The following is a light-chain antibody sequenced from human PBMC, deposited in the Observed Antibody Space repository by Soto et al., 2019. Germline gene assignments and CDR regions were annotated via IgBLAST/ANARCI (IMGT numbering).Light chain of an antibody. V-gene: IGKV3-15*01. J-gene: IGKJ5*01. CDR2: DVS. Sequence: EIVMTQSPATLSVSPGGRAPLSCRAGQGVTTNFAWYQQKSGQSPRLLIYDVSIRATGVPARFSGTGSETDFTLTISGLQSEDSAVYFCQQYNNWPFSFGQGTRLEIK. CDR1: QGVTTN. CDR3: QQYNNWPFS.